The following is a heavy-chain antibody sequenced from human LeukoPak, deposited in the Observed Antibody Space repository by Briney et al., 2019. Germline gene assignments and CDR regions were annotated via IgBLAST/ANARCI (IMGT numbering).Heavy chain of an antibody. V-gene: IGHV1-69*01. CDR2: IIPIFGTA. Sequence: ASVKVSCKASGGTFSSYAISWVRQAPGQGLEWMGGIIPIFGTANYAQKFQGRVTITADESTSTAYMELSSLRSEDTAVYYCAGDLVGYSSSWYRPNWFDPWGQGTLVTVSS. J-gene: IGHJ5*02. CDR3: AGDLVGYSSSWYRPNWFDP. D-gene: IGHD6-13*01. CDR1: GGTFSSYA.